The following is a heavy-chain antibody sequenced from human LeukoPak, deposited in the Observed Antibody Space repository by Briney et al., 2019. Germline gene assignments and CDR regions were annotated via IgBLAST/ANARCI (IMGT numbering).Heavy chain of an antibody. D-gene: IGHD6-13*01. J-gene: IGHJ6*03. Sequence: SETLPLTCTVSGGSISSYYWSWIRQPPGKGLEWIGYIYYSGSTNYNPSLKSRVTISVDTSKNQFSLKLSSVTAADTAVYYCARGSKRRGYSSSWYGYYYMDVWGKGTTVTVSS. CDR3: ARGSKRRGYSSSWYGYYYMDV. CDR1: GGSISSYY. CDR2: IYYSGST. V-gene: IGHV4-59*01.